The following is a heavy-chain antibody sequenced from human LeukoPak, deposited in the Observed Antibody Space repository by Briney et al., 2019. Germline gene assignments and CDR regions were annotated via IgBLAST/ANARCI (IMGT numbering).Heavy chain of an antibody. V-gene: IGHV4-34*01. J-gene: IGHJ4*02. D-gene: IGHD6-19*01. CDR3: ARRQWLVPFDY. Sequence: PSETLSLTCAVYGGSFSGYYWSWIRQPPGKGLEWSGEINHSGSTNYNPSLKSRVTISVDTSKNQCSLKLSSVTAADTAVYYCARRQWLVPFDYWGQGTLVTVSS. CDR2: INHSGST. CDR1: GGSFSGYY.